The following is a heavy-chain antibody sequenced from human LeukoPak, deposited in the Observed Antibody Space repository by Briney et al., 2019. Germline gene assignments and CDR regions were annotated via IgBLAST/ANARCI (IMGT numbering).Heavy chain of an antibody. V-gene: IGHV3-23*01. Sequence: GGSLRLSCAASGFTFSSYAMSWVRQARGKGLEGVSAISGSGGSTYYADSVKGRFTISRDNSKNTLYLQMNSLRAEDTAVYYCARGGNSFVGNNWFDPWGQGTLVTVSS. D-gene: IGHD1/OR15-1a*01. J-gene: IGHJ5*02. CDR1: GFTFSSYA. CDR2: ISGSGGST. CDR3: ARGGNSFVGNNWFDP.